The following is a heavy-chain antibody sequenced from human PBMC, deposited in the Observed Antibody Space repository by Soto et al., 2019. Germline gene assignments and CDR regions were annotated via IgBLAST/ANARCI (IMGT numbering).Heavy chain of an antibody. J-gene: IGHJ3*02. Sequence: QVQLVESGGGVVQPGRSLRLSCAASGFTFSSYGMHWVRQAPGKGLEWVAVISYDGSNKYYADSVKGRFTISRDNSKNTVYLQMNGLRAGNTAVFYCAKDRPLGFGIICCAFDTWGQGKMVTVSS. D-gene: IGHD3-10*01. V-gene: IGHV3-30*18. CDR3: AKDRPLGFGIICCAFDT. CDR2: ISYDGSNK. CDR1: GFTFSSYG.